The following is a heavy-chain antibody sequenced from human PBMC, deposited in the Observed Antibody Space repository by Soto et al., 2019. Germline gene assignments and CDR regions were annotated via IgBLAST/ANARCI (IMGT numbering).Heavy chain of an antibody. Sequence: GALRLSCAASGFTFSSNYMSWVRQAPGKGLEWVSVIYSGGSTYYADSVKGRFTISRDNSKNTLYLQMNSLRAEDTAVYYCARGSSNPAYFDYWGQGTLVTVS. D-gene: IGHD2-15*01. V-gene: IGHV3-53*01. CDR3: ARGSSNPAYFDY. CDR1: GFTFSSNY. J-gene: IGHJ4*02. CDR2: IYSGGST.